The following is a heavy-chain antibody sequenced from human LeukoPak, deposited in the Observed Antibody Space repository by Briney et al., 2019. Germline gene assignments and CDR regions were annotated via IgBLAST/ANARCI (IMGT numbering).Heavy chain of an antibody. CDR3: ARGRAKWLVAAFDI. D-gene: IGHD6-19*01. V-gene: IGHV4-34*01. CDR1: GGSISSYY. Sequence: TSETLSLTCTVSGGSISSYYWSWIRQPPGKGLEWIGEINHSGSTNYNPSLKSRVTISVDTSKNQFSLKLSSVTAADTAVYYCARGRAKWLVAAFDIWGQGTMVTVSS. CDR2: INHSGST. J-gene: IGHJ3*02.